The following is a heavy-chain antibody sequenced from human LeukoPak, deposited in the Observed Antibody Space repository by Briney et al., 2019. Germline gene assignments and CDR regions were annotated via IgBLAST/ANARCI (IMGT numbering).Heavy chain of an antibody. CDR3: ARLVVAATHYYYYMDV. J-gene: IGHJ6*03. CDR1: GGSTSNSNYY. Sequence: SETLSLTCTVSGGSTSNSNYYWGWIRQPPGKGLEWIGSIYYSGSTYYNPSLKSRVTISVDTSKNQFSLKLSSVTAAETAVYYCARLVVAATHYYYYMDVWGKGTTVTVSS. D-gene: IGHD2-15*01. V-gene: IGHV4-39*07. CDR2: IYYSGST.